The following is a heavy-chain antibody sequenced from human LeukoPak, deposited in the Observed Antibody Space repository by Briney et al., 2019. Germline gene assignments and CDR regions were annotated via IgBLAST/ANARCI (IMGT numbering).Heavy chain of an antibody. CDR1: GYSFTSYW. J-gene: IGHJ4*02. V-gene: IGHV5-51*01. CDR2: IYPGDSDT. Sequence: GESLKISCMDSGYSFTSYWIAWVRQMPGKGLEWMGSIYPGDSDTRYSPSFQGQVTISADKSISTAYLQWRGLNASDTAMYYCARLGTAVVARFFDNWGQGTLVTVSS. CDR3: ARLGTAVVARFFDN. D-gene: IGHD5-18*01.